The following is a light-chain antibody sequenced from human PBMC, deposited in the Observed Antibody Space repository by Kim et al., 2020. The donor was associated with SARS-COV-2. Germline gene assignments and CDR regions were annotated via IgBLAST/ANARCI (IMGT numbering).Light chain of an antibody. CDR1: QSVSSN. Sequence: VSPGERVTLSCRASQSVSSNLVWYQQRPGQAPRLLIYGASTRATGIPARFSGSGAGTEFTLTISSLQSEDFVVYYCQQYDSWPRTFGQGTKVDIK. CDR3: QQYDSWPRT. CDR2: GAS. J-gene: IGKJ1*01. V-gene: IGKV3-15*01.